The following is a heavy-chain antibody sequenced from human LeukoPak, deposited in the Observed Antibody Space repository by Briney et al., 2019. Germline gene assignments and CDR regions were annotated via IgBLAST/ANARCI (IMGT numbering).Heavy chain of an antibody. D-gene: IGHD6-13*01. V-gene: IGHV1-2*02. CDR2: INPNSGGT. CDR3: ARGLAAAGKGYFDY. J-gene: IGHJ4*02. Sequence: GASVKVSCKASGYTFTGYYMHWVRQAPGQGLEWMGWINPNSGGTNYAQKFQGRVTMTRDMSTSTVYMELSSLRSEDTAVYYCARGLAAAGKGYFDYWGQGTLVTVSS. CDR1: GYTFTGYY.